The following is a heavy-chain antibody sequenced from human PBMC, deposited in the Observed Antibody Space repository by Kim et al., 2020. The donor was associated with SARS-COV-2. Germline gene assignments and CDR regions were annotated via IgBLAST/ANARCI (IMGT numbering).Heavy chain of an antibody. V-gene: IGHV3-9*01. CDR3: AKDRLRQLVPIELDY. D-gene: IGHD6-13*01. CDR1: GFTFDDYA. CDR2: ISWNSGSI. Sequence: GGSLRLSCAASGFTFDDYAMHWVRQAPGKGLEWVSGISWNSGSIGYADSVKGRFTISRDNAKNSLYLQMNSLRAEDTALYYCAKDRLRQLVPIELDYWGQGTLVTVSS. J-gene: IGHJ4*02.